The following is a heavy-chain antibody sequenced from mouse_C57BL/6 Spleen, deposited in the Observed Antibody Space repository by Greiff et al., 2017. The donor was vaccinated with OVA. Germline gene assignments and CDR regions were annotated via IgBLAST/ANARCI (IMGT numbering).Heavy chain of an antibody. J-gene: IGHJ2*01. CDR2: INYDGSST. CDR1: GFTFSDYY. CDR3: ARDEGYGNYFDY. D-gene: IGHD2-10*02. Sequence: EVKLMESEGGLVQPGSSMKLSCTASGFTFSDYYMAWVRQVPEKGLEWVANINYDGSSTYYLDSLKSRFIISRDNAKNILYLQMSSLKSEDTATYYCARDEGYGNYFDYWGQGTTLTVSS. V-gene: IGHV5-16*01.